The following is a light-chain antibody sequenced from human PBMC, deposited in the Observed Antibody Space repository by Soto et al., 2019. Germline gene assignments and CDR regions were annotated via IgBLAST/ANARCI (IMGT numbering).Light chain of an antibody. CDR1: SSNIGALYD. Sequence: QPVLTQPPSVSGAPGQRVTISCTGSSSNIGALYDVNWYQQLPGTAPKLLIYDNNNRPSGVPDRFSGSKSGTSASLAITGLQAGDEADYYCQSYDNSLSGHVVFGGGTKLTVL. CDR2: DNN. J-gene: IGLJ2*01. V-gene: IGLV1-40*01. CDR3: QSYDNSLSGHVV.